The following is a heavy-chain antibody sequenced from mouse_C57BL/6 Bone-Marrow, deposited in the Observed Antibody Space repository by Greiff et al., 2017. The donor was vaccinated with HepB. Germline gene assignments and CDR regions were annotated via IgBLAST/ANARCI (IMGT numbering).Heavy chain of an antibody. V-gene: IGHV5-17*01. CDR1: GFTFSDYG. Sequence: EVKLVESGGGLVKPGGSLKLSCAASGFTFSDYGMHWVRQAPEKGLEWVAYISSGSSTIYYADTVKGRFNISRDNAKNTLFLQMTSLRSEDTAMYYCARPRSYYYGSSFAYWGQGTLVTVSA. D-gene: IGHD1-1*01. CDR3: ARPRSYYYGSSFAY. J-gene: IGHJ3*01. CDR2: ISSGSSTI.